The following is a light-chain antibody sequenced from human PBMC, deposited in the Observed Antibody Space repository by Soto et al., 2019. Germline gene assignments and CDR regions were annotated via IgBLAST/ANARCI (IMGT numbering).Light chain of an antibody. CDR2: EVS. J-gene: IGLJ1*01. Sequence: QSVLTQPPSASGSPGQSVTISCAGTSSDVGGYNFVSWYQQHPGKSPKLMIYEVSKRPSGVPDRFSGSKSGNTDYLTVSGIQAEYDADYYCSSDAGSGIDVFAKGTKATVL. CDR3: SSDAGSGIDV. CDR1: SSDVGGYNF. V-gene: IGLV2-8*01.